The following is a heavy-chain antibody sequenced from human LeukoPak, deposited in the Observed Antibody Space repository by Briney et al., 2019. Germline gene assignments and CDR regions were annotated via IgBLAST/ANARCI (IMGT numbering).Heavy chain of an antibody. Sequence: SETLSLTCAVYGGSFSGYYWSWIRQPPGKGLEWIGEINHSGSTNYNPSLKSRVTISVDTPKNQFSLKLSSVTAADTAVYYCARGWRSGGWPGYFDYWGQGTLVTVSS. CDR3: ARGWRSGGWPGYFDY. J-gene: IGHJ4*02. CDR1: GGSFSGYY. CDR2: INHSGST. D-gene: IGHD6-19*01. V-gene: IGHV4-34*01.